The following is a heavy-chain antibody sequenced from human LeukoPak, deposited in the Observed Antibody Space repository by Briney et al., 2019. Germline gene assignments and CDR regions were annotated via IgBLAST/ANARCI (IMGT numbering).Heavy chain of an antibody. CDR1: GFTFSGYT. Sequence: GGSLRLSCAASGFTFSGYTLHWVRQAPGKGLEWVGRIKSKTDGGTTDYAAPVKGRFTISRDDSKNTLYLQMNSLKTEDTAVYYCTTVDYCSSTSCYGQDYWGQGTLVTVSS. J-gene: IGHJ4*02. D-gene: IGHD2-2*01. V-gene: IGHV3-15*01. CDR2: IKSKTDGGTT. CDR3: TTVDYCSSTSCYGQDY.